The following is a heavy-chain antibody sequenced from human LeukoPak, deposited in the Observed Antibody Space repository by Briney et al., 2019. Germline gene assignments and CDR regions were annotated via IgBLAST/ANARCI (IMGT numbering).Heavy chain of an antibody. J-gene: IGHJ4*02. Sequence: SETLSLTCTVSGDSISSYYWSWIRQPRGKGLEWIGYIYYSGTTNYNPSLKSRVTISLDASQNQFSLKLSSVTAADTAVYYCARQGYSSGFYYFDYWGQGTLVTVSS. V-gene: IGHV4-59*01. CDR2: IYYSGTT. D-gene: IGHD6-19*01. CDR3: ARQGYSSGFYYFDY. CDR1: GDSISSYY.